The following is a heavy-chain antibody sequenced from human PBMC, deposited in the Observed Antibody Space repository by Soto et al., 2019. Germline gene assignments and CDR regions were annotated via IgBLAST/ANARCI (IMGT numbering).Heavy chain of an antibody. CDR2: ISSSSSTI. D-gene: IGHD6-19*01. J-gene: IGHJ4*02. CDR3: ARDGFIAVAEN. CDR1: GFTFSSYS. V-gene: IGHV3-48*01. Sequence: PGGSLRLSCAASGFTFSSYSMNWVRQAPGKGLEWVSYISSSSSTIYYADSVKGRFTISRDNAKNSLYLQMNSLRAEDTAVYYCARDGFIAVAENWGQGTLVTVSS.